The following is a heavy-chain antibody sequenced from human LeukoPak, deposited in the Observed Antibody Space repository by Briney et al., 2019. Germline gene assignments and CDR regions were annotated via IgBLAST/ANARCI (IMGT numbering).Heavy chain of an antibody. J-gene: IGHJ5*02. D-gene: IGHD3-10*01. V-gene: IGHV4-39*07. CDR2: IYYSGST. CDR3: ARDLGITMVRGVTRGDWFDP. Sequence: SETLSLTCTVSGGSISSSSYYWGWIRQPPGKGLEWIGSIYYSGSTYYNPSLKSRVTISVDTSKNQFSLKLSSVTAADTAVYYCARDLGITMVRGVTRGDWFDPWGQGTLVTVSS. CDR1: GGSISSSSYY.